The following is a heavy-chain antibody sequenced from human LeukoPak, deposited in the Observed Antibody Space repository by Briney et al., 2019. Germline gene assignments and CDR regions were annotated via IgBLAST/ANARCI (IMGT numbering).Heavy chain of an antibody. D-gene: IGHD3-10*01. J-gene: IGHJ4*02. CDR3: AKDPAAFSYASD. CDR1: GFTFSSYP. Sequence: GGSLRLSCAASGFTFSSYPMHWVRQAPGKGLEWVSVISSDGTNRYYADSLKGRFTISRDNSKNTLYLEMSSLRAEDTAIYYCAKDPAAFSYASDWGQGTLVTVSS. V-gene: IGHV3-30*18. CDR2: ISSDGTNR.